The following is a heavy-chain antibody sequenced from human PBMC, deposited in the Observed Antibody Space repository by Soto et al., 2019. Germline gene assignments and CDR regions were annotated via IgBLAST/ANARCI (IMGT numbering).Heavy chain of an antibody. CDR3: ASGHDAYKVRY. CDR2: IYYTGNT. CDR1: GGSISSGGTGSY. V-gene: IGHV4-31*01. J-gene: IGHJ4*02. Sequence: QVQLQESGPGLVKPSQTLSLTCTVSGGSISSGGTGSYWTWIRRPPGKGLEWIGYIYYTGNTYYNPSLKCXPTISIDTSENQFSLKLTSVTAADTAVYFCASGHDAYKVRYWGQGTLVTVSS. D-gene: IGHD1-1*01.